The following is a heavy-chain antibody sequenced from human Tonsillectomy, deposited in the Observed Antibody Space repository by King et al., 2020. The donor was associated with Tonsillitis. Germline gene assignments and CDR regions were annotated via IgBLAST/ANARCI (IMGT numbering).Heavy chain of an antibody. CDR3: ATSLRRDGYKLGGY. V-gene: IGHV1-69*01. CDR2: IIPIFGTA. J-gene: IGHJ4*02. Sequence: QLVQSGAEVKKPGSSVKVSCKASGGTFSSYAISWVRQAPGQGLEWVGGIIPIFGTANYAQKFQGRVTITADESTSTAYMELSSLRSEDTAVYYCATSLRRDGYKLGGYWGQGTLVTVSS. CDR1: GGTFSSYA. D-gene: IGHD5-24*01.